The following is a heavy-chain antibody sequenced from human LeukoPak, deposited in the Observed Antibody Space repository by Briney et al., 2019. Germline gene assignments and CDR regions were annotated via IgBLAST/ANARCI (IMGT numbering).Heavy chain of an antibody. D-gene: IGHD6-19*01. CDR3: ARNRGYSGWSIYYYYYMDV. V-gene: IGHV4-59*12. CDR1: GGSISSYY. CDR2: IYYSGST. Sequence: SETLSLTCTVSGGSISSYYWSWIRQPPGKGLEWIGYIYYSGSTNYNPSLKSRVTISVDTSKNQFSLKLSSVTAADTAVYYCARNRGYSGWSIYYYYYMDVWGKGTTVTISS. J-gene: IGHJ6*03.